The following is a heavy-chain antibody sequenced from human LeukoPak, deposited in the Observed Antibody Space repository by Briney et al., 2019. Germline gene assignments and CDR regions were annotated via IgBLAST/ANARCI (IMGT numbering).Heavy chain of an antibody. CDR3: ARGLGLAVAGIDY. CDR2: IYYSGST. J-gene: IGHJ4*02. Sequence: MPSETLSLTCTVSGGSISSGDYYWSWIRQPPGKGLEWIGYIYYSGSTYYNPSLKSRVTISVDTSKNQFSLKLSSVTAADTAVYYCARGLGLAVAGIDYWGQGTLVTVSS. CDR1: GGSISSGDYY. D-gene: IGHD6-19*01. V-gene: IGHV4-30-4*02.